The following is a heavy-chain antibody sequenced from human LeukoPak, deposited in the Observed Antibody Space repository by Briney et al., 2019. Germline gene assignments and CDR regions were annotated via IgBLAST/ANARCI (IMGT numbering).Heavy chain of an antibody. CDR2: IKQDGSEK. Sequence: GGSLRLSCAASGFAFSSYWMSWVRQAPGKGLEWVANIKQDGSEKYYVDSVRGRFTISRDNAKTSLYLQMNSLRVEDTAVYYCAGGQQLGYWGQGTLVTVSS. CDR3: AGGQQLGY. D-gene: IGHD6-13*01. V-gene: IGHV3-7*04. CDR1: GFAFSSYW. J-gene: IGHJ4*02.